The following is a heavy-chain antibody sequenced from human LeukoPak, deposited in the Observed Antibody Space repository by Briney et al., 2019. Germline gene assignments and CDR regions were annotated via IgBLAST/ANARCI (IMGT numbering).Heavy chain of an antibody. D-gene: IGHD2-15*01. V-gene: IGHV3-74*01. Sequence: PGGSLRLSCAASGFTFSSYWMHWVRHAPGKGLVWVSRINTDGSSTSYADSVKGRFTISRDNAKNTLYLQMNSLRAEDTAVYYCARGGSYTKTDAFDIWGQGTMVTVSS. CDR1: GFTFSSYW. CDR2: INTDGSST. J-gene: IGHJ3*02. CDR3: ARGGSYTKTDAFDI.